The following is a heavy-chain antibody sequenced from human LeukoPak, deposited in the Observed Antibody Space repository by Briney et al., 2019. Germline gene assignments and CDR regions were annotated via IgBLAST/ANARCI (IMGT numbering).Heavy chain of an antibody. D-gene: IGHD3-3*01. CDR1: GGSISNYY. CDR3: ARDYDFWSGYSPLEY. CDR2: IYASGTT. V-gene: IGHV4-4*07. Sequence: PSETLSLTCTVSGGSISNYYWSWIRQPAGKGLEWIGRIYASGTTSYNPSLKSRVTMSVDTSKNRFSLRLSSVTAADTAVYYCARDYDFWSGYSPLEYWGQGTLVTVSS. J-gene: IGHJ4*02.